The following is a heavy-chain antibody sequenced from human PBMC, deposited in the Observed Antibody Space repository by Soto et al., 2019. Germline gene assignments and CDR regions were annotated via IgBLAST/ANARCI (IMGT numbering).Heavy chain of an antibody. J-gene: IGHJ6*02. CDR3: ARELRYCISTSCYGYYYYGMEV. CDR1: GDSISSYY. Sequence: SETLSLTCTVSGDSISSYYWSWIRQPPGKGLEWIGYIYYSGSTNYNPSLKSRVTISVDTSKNQFSLKLSSVTAADTAVYYCARELRYCISTSCYGYYYYGMEVWGQGTTVTVS. D-gene: IGHD2-2*01. CDR2: IYYSGST. V-gene: IGHV4-59*01.